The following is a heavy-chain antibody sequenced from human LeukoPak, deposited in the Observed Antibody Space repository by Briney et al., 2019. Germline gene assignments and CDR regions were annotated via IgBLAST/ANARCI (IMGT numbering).Heavy chain of an antibody. J-gene: IGHJ4*02. Sequence: GGSLRLSCAASGFTFSSYAMSWVRQAPGKGLEWVANIKQDGSEKYYVDSVKGRFTISRDNAKNSLYLQMNSLRAEDTAVYYCAREEGTPSSGYYLYYFDYWGQGTLVTVSS. CDR2: IKQDGSEK. D-gene: IGHD3-22*01. V-gene: IGHV3-7*01. CDR1: GFTFSSYA. CDR3: AREEGTPSSGYYLYYFDY.